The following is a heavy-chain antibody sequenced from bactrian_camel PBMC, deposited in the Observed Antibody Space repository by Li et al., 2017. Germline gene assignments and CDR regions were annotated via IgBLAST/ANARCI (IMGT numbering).Heavy chain of an antibody. D-gene: IGHD2*01. CDR2: IYVGSGST. V-gene: IGHV3S40*01. CDR1: GFSFSSYG. Sequence: VQLVESGGGLVQPGGSLRLSCTASGFSFSSYGMVWVRQAPGKEREWVSSIYVGSGSTYYADFLRGRFTISHDHGKNTVSLQMNSLKPEDTAMYYCAAITTYYDCSRSRGQGTQVTVS. J-gene: IGHJ4*01. CDR3: AAITTYYDCSRS.